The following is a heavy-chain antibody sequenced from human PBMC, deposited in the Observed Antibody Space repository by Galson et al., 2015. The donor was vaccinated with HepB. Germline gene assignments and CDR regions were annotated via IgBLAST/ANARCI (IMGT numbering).Heavy chain of an antibody. J-gene: IGHJ3*02. V-gene: IGHV1-69*13. CDR1: GGTFSSYA. CDR3: ARARSGGRGGAFDI. CDR2: IIPIFGTA. D-gene: IGHD2-15*01. Sequence: SVKVSCKASGGTFSSYAISWVRQAPGQGLEWMGGIIPIFGTANYAQKFQGRVTITADESTSTAYMELSSLRSEDTAVYYCARARSGGRGGAFDIWGQGTMVTVSS.